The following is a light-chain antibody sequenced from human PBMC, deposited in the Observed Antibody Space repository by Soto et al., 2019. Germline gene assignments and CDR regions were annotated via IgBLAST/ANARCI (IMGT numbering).Light chain of an antibody. CDR1: GSDIGGYNY. V-gene: IGLV2-14*01. J-gene: IGLJ2*01. CDR2: EVR. Sequence: QSALTQPASVSGSPGQSITISCTGSGSDIGGYNYVSWYQQHPGKAPKLLIYEVRNRPLGISNRFSGSKSANTASLTISGLRADDEAHYYCSSFTSFTTRVVFGGGTKLTVL. CDR3: SSFTSFTTRVV.